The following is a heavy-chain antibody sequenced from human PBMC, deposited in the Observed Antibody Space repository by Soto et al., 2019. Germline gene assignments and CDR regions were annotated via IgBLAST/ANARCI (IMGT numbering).Heavy chain of an antibody. CDR2: ISNRGTT. V-gene: IGHV4-31*03. CDR1: GASIINGGYY. J-gene: IGHJ4*02. Sequence: SETLSLTCTVSGASIINGGYYWSWIRRHPGLGLEWIGYISNRGTTYFNPSLKGRVTISIDTSKNQFSLKLSSVTAADTAVYYCARRRSRGGSCSVWGQGTLVTVSS. CDR3: ARRRSRGGSCSV. D-gene: IGHD2-15*01.